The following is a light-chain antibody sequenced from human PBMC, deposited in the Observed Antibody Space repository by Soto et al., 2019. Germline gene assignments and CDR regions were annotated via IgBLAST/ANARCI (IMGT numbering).Light chain of an antibody. CDR1: QSVSSN. V-gene: IGKV3-15*01. CDR2: VAS. CDR3: QQYNVWTIT. Sequence: EIVMTQSPATLSVSPGERATLSCRASQSVSSNLAWYQQKPGQTPKLLIYVASTRATGIPARFSGSGSGTEFTLTISSLQSEDFAVYYCQQYNVWTITFGGGTKVEFK. J-gene: IGKJ4*01.